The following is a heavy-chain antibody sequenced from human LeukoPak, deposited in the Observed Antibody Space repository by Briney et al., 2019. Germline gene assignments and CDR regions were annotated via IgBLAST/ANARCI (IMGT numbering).Heavy chain of an antibody. CDR1: GFTFTSYG. CDR2: ISGSGDTT. D-gene: IGHD3-22*01. J-gene: IGHJ4*02. CDR3: AKDDSGGYFPDY. V-gene: IGHV3-23*01. Sequence: PGGSLRLSCAASGFTFTSYGMHWVRQAPGKGLEWVSAISGSGDTTYYADSVKGRFTISRDNSKNTLYLQMNSLRAEDTAVYYCAKDDSGGYFPDYWGQGTLVTVSS.